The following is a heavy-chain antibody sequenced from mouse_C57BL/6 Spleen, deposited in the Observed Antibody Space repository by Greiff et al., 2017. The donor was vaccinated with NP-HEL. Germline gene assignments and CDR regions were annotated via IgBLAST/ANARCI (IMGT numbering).Heavy chain of an antibody. Sequence: VQGVESGAELARPGASVKLSCKASGYTFTSYGISWVKQRTGQGLEWIGEIYPRSGNTYYNEKFKGKATLTADKSSSTAYMELRSLTSEDSAVYFCASYYYYGSSYGYWDFDVWGTGTTVTVSS. D-gene: IGHD1-1*01. CDR2: IYPRSGNT. CDR1: GYTFTSYG. V-gene: IGHV1-81*01. J-gene: IGHJ1*03. CDR3: ASYYYYGSSYGYWDFDV.